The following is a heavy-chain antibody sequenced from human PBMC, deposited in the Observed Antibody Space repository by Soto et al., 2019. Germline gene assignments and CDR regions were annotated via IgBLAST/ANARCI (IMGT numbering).Heavy chain of an antibody. CDR2: IYYSGST. D-gene: IGHD2-2*02. Sequence: SETLSLTCTVSGGSISSYYCSWSRQPPGKGLEWIGYIYYSGSTNYNPSLKSRVTISVDTSKNQFSLKLSSVTAADTAVYYCARAEVSPAAIYYYGMDVWGQGTTVTVSS. J-gene: IGHJ6*02. V-gene: IGHV4-59*01. CDR3: ARAEVSPAAIYYYGMDV. CDR1: GGSISSYY.